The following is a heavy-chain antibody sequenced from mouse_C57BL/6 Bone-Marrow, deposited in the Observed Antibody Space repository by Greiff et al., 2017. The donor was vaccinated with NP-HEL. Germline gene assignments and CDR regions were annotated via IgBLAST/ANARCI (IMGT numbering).Heavy chain of an antibody. D-gene: IGHD1-1*01. CDR1: GFTFSSYG. CDR3: ARRFITTVVAHYAMDY. Sequence: EVKLVESGGDLVKPGGSLKLSCAASGFTFSSYGMSWVRQTPDKRLEWVATISSGGSYTYYPDSVKGRFTISRDNAKNTLYLQMSSLKSEDTAMYYCARRFITTVVAHYAMDYWGQGTSVTVSS. V-gene: IGHV5-6*02. J-gene: IGHJ4*01. CDR2: ISSGGSYT.